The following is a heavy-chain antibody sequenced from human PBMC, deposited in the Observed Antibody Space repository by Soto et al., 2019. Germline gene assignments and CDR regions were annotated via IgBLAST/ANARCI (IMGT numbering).Heavy chain of an antibody. Sequence: GGSRRFSCAASGFTFNSYGVRWVRQGPGKGLEWASASSGSGGSTCYADSVKGRLTISRDNYENTLYLQIHSLRAADTAVYYSAKEGRVTLFEVLLDYGMDVWGQGTTVTGSS. J-gene: IGHJ6*02. CDR2: SSGSGGST. CDR3: AKEGRVTLFEVLLDYGMDV. CDR1: GFTFNSYG. V-gene: IGHV3-23*01. D-gene: IGHD3-3*01.